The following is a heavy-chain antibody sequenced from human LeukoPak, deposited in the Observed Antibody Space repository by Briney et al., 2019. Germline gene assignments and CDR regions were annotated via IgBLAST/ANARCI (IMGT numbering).Heavy chain of an antibody. J-gene: IGHJ5*02. CDR2: IYYSGST. D-gene: IGHD6-19*01. V-gene: IGHV4-39*07. Sequence: RTSETLSLTCTVSGGSISSSSYYWGWIRQPPGKGLEWIGSIYYSGSTYYNPSLKSRVTISVDTSKNQFSLKLSSVTAADTAVYYCARFPRRGEAVAGNWFDPWGQGTLVTVSP. CDR1: GGSISSSSYY. CDR3: ARFPRRGEAVAGNWFDP.